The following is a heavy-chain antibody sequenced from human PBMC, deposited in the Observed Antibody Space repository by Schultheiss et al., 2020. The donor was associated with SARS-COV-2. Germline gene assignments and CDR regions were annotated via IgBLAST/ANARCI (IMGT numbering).Heavy chain of an antibody. CDR1: GGSISSYY. CDR2: IYTSGST. V-gene: IGHV4-4*07. J-gene: IGHJ3*02. D-gene: IGHD1-26*01. Sequence: SETLSLTCTVSGGSISSYYWSWIRQPPGKGLEWIGRIYTSGSTNYNPSLKSRVTMSVDTSKNQFSLKLSSVTAADTAVYYCARPDSGSYPESAFDIWGQGTMVTVSS. CDR3: ARPDSGSYPESAFDI.